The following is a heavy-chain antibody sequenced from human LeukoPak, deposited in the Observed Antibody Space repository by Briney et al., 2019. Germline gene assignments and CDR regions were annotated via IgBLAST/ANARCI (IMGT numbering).Heavy chain of an antibody. V-gene: IGHV4-61*02. CDR1: GGSISSGSYY. Sequence: SETLSLTCTVSGGSISSGSYYWSWIRQPAGKGLEWIGRIYTSGSTNYNPSLKSRVTISVDTSKNQFSLKLSSVTAADTAVYYCARVEQLAPYYYYYMDVWGKGTTVTVSS. CDR3: ARVEQLAPYYYYYMDV. D-gene: IGHD6-13*01. J-gene: IGHJ6*03. CDR2: IYTSGST.